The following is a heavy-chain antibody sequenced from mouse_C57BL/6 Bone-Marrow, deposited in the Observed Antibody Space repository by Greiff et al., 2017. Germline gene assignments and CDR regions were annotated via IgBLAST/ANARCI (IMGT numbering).Heavy chain of an antibody. D-gene: IGHD1-1*01. CDR1: GFTFTSYW. Sequence: QVQLQQPGAELVRPGSSVKLSCKASGFTFTSYWMHWVKQRPIQGLEWIGNIDPSDSETKYNQKFKDKATLTVDKSSSTAYMQLSSLTSEDSAVYNCARSFTVVAPLDYWGQGTTLTVSS. J-gene: IGHJ2*01. CDR3: ARSFTVVAPLDY. CDR2: IDPSDSET. V-gene: IGHV1-52*01.